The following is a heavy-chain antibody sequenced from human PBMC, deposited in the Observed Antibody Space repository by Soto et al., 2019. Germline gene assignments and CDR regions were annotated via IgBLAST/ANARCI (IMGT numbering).Heavy chain of an antibody. Sequence: PGGSLKLSCAASGFTFSSYWMSWVRQAPGKGLEWVANIKQDGSEKYYVDSVKGRFTISRDNAKNSLYLQMNSLRAEDTAVYYCARASTYGSGSYYVNYWGQGTLVTVSS. CDR3: ARASTYGSGSYYVNY. D-gene: IGHD3-10*01. V-gene: IGHV3-7*01. J-gene: IGHJ4*02. CDR2: IKQDGSEK. CDR1: GFTFSSYW.